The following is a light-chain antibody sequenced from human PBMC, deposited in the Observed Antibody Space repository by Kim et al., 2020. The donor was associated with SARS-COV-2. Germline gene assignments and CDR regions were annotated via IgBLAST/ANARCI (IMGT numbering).Light chain of an antibody. Sequence: GDSATICRGRRRESANYLAWYQQKPGQAPRVLIYGASTRATGFPDRFSGSRSGTDFTLTIGRLEPEDFAVYYCQQYASAPWTFGQGTKVDIK. V-gene: IGKV3-20*01. CDR3: QQYASAPWT. CDR1: RRESANY. CDR2: GAS. J-gene: IGKJ1*01.